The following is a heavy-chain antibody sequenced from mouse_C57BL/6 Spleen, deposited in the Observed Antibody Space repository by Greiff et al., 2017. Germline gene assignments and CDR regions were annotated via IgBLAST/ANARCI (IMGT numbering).Heavy chain of an antibody. CDR1: GYAFSSYW. J-gene: IGHJ4*01. CDR2: IYPGDGDT. D-gene: IGHD1-1*01. CDR3: ARDYGSGLGPFYAMDY. V-gene: IGHV1-80*01. Sequence: VKLMESGAELVKPGASVKISCKASGYAFSSYWMNWVKQRPGKGLEWIGQIYPGDGDTNYNGKFKGKATLTADKSSSAAYMQLSSLTSEDSAVYFCARDYGSGLGPFYAMDYWGQGTSVTVSS.